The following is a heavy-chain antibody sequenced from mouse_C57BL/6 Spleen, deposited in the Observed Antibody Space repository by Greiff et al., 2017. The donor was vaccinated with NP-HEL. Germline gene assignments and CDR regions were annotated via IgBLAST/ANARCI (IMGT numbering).Heavy chain of an antibody. CDR2: IDPSDSET. D-gene: IGHD2-4*01. CDR3: ARSDDYDAGYAMDY. Sequence: QVQLQQPGAELVRPGSSVKLSCKASGYTFTSYWMHWVKQRPIQGLEWIGNIDPSDSETHYNQKFKDKATFTVDKSSSPAYMQLSSLTSEDSAVYYCARSDDYDAGYAMDYWGQGTSVTVSS. J-gene: IGHJ4*01. V-gene: IGHV1-52*01. CDR1: GYTFTSYW.